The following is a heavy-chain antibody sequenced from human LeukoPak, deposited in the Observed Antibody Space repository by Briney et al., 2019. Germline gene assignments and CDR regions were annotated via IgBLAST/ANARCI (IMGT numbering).Heavy chain of an antibody. CDR2: ISGGGDAT. V-gene: IGHV3-23*01. D-gene: IGHD6-19*01. Sequence: PGGSLRLSCAASDFSFITYAMSWVRQAPGKGLEWVSTISGGGDATYYADSVKGRFTISRDNAKNSLYLQMNSLRAEDTAVYYCARGPQWLVQEYFQHWGQGTLVTVSS. CDR1: DFSFITYA. J-gene: IGHJ1*01. CDR3: ARGPQWLVQEYFQH.